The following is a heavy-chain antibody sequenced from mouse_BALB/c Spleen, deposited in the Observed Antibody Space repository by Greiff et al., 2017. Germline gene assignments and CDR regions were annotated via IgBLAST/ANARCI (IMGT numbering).Heavy chain of an antibody. V-gene: IGHV5-4*02. CDR1: VFTFSDYY. D-gene: IGHD1-2*01. CDR2: ISDGGSYT. CDR3: ASSLRRYYYAMDY. Sequence: EVQRVESGGGLVKPGGSLKLSCAASVFTFSDYYMYWVRQTPEKRLEWVATISDGGSYTYYPDSVKGRFTISRDNAKNNLYLQMSSLKSEDTAMYYCASSLRRYYYAMDYWGQGTSVTVSS. J-gene: IGHJ4*01.